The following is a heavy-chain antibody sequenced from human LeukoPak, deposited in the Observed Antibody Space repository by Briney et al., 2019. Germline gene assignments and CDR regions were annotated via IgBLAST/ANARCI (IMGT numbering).Heavy chain of an antibody. J-gene: IGHJ5*02. Sequence: GESLKISCKGSGYSFTSYWIGWVRQMPGKGLEWMGFIYPGDSDTRYSPSFQGQVTISADKSISTAYLQWSSLKASDTAMYYCARGAGFLEWPNWFDPWGQGTLVTVSS. CDR2: IYPGDSDT. CDR1: GYSFTSYW. CDR3: ARGAGFLEWPNWFDP. D-gene: IGHD3-3*01. V-gene: IGHV5-51*01.